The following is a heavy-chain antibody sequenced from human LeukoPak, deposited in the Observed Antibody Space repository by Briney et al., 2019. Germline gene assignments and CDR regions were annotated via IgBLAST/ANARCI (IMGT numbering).Heavy chain of an antibody. CDR3: AKSRGGYSYGDNWFDP. Sequence: GGSLRLSCAASGFTLSTYGMHWVRQAPGKGLEWVAVTSYDGGNKYYADSVKGRFTISRDNSKNTLYLQMNSLRAEDTAVYYCAKSRGGYSYGDNWFDPWGQGTPVTVSS. J-gene: IGHJ5*02. CDR1: GFTLSTYG. D-gene: IGHD5-18*01. CDR2: TSYDGGNK. V-gene: IGHV3-30*18.